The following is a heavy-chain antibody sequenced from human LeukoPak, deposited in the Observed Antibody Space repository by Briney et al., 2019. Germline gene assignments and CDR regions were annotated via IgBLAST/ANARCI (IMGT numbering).Heavy chain of an antibody. Sequence: SETLSLTCAVYGGSFSGYYWSWIRQPPGKGLEWIGEINHSGSTNYDPSLKSRVTISVDTSKNQFSLKLSSVTAADTAVYYCARAGGDYYDSSGYYPPLEAFDIWGQGTMVTVSS. CDR3: ARAGGDYYDSSGYYPPLEAFDI. J-gene: IGHJ3*02. CDR1: GGSFSGYY. CDR2: INHSGST. V-gene: IGHV4-34*01. D-gene: IGHD3-22*01.